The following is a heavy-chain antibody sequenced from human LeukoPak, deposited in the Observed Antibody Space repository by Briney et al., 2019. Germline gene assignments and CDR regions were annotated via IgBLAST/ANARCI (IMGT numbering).Heavy chain of an antibody. V-gene: IGHV3-30*04. CDR3: AGEGLRPYYDFWSGYPYFDY. J-gene: IGHJ4*02. CDR1: GFTFSSYV. D-gene: IGHD3-3*01. CDR2: ISYDGSNK. Sequence: PGGSLRLSCAASGFTFSSYVMHWVRQAPGKGLEWVAVISYDGSNKYYADSVKGRFTISRDNSKNTLYLQMNSLRAEDTAVYYCAGEGLRPYYDFWSGYPYFDYWGQGTPVTVSS.